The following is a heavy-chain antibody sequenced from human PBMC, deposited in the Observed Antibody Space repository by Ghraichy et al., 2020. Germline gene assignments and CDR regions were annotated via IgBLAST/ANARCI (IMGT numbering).Heavy chain of an antibody. J-gene: IGHJ4*02. Sequence: ASVKVSCKVSGYTLTELSMHWVRQAPGKGLEWMGGFDPEDGETIYAQKFQGRVTMTEDTSTDTAYMELSSLRSEDTAVYYCATSPSDDYGDYAYDYWGQGTLVTVSS. CDR3: ATSPSDDYGDYAYDY. CDR2: FDPEDGET. D-gene: IGHD4-17*01. CDR1: GYTLTELS. V-gene: IGHV1-24*01.